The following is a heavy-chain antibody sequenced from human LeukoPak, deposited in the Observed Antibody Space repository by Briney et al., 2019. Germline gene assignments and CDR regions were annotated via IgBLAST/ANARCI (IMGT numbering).Heavy chain of an antibody. V-gene: IGHV1-46*01. Sequence: ASVKVSCKASGYTFTSYYMHWVRQAPGQGLEWMGIIDPSGGSTSYAQKFQGRVTMTRDTSTSTVYMELSSPRSDDTAVYYCARGVDTEYGHLRGQGTLVTVSS. CDR1: GYTFTSYY. D-gene: IGHD5-18*01. CDR3: ARGVDTEYGHL. CDR2: IDPSGGST. J-gene: IGHJ4*02.